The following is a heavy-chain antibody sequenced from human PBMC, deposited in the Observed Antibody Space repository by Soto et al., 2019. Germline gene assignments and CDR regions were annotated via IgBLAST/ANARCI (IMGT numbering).Heavy chain of an antibody. J-gene: IGHJ4*02. V-gene: IGHV4-59*06. D-gene: IGHD5-12*01. CDR3: ARGGYSGYDYYFDY. CDR1: GGSISSYY. CDR2: IYYSGST. Sequence: PSETLSLTCPVSGGSISSYYWSWIRQHPGKGLEWIGYIYYSGSTYYNPSLKSRVTISVDTSKNQFSLKLSSVTAADTAVYYCARGGYSGYDYYFDYWGQGTLVTVSS.